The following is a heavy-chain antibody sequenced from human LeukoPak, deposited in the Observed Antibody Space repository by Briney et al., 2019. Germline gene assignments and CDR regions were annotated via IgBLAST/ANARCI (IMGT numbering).Heavy chain of an antibody. D-gene: IGHD6-19*01. Sequence: PSETLSLTCTVSGGSISSYYWSWIRQPPGKGLEWIGYIYYSGSTNYNPSLKSRVTISVDTSKNQFSLKLSSVTAADTAVYYCARDGYSSGWYLQYFYYYGMDVWGQGTTVTVSS. CDR1: GGSISSYY. CDR3: ARDGYSSGWYLQYFYYYGMDV. J-gene: IGHJ6*02. V-gene: IGHV4-59*12. CDR2: IYYSGST.